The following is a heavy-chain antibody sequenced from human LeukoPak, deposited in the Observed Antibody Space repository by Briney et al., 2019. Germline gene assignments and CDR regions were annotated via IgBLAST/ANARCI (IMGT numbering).Heavy chain of an antibody. CDR3: ARFGVDYDMDV. V-gene: IGHV4-59*11. Sequence: SETLSLTCTVSGGSISGHYWTWIRQPPGKGLEWIGQIHYSGKADYNPSLKTRIDISVDMSKNQMSLKVNSVTAADTAVYYCARFGVDYDMDVWGQGTAVTVS. J-gene: IGHJ6*02. CDR2: IHYSGKA. D-gene: IGHD3-16*01. CDR1: GGSISGHY.